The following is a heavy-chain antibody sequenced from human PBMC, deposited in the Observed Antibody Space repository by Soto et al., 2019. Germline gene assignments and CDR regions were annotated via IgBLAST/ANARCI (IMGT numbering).Heavy chain of an antibody. CDR2: INPNSGGT. CDR3: ARVETVTAYDDYGMDV. CDR1: GYTFTGYY. D-gene: IGHD4-17*01. Sequence: QVQLVQSGAEVKKPGASVKVSCKASGYTFTGYYMHWVRQAPGQGLEWMGWINPNSGGTNYAQKFQGRVTMTRDTSISTAYMELGRMRSDDTAVYYCARVETVTAYDDYGMDVWGQGTTVTVSS. J-gene: IGHJ6*02. V-gene: IGHV1-2*02.